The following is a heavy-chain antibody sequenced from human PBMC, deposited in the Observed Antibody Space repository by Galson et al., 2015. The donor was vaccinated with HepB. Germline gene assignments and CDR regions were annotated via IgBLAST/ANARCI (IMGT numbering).Heavy chain of an antibody. V-gene: IGHV3-74*01. CDR3: ARRQCIGASCHLDS. J-gene: IGHJ4*02. D-gene: IGHD4/OR15-4a*01. Sequence: SLRLSCAASGFTFNNYWMHWVRQAPGKGLVWVSRIDNDGTGTDYGDSVKGRFTIPRDNAKNTLYLVMSSLRADDTAVYFCARRQCIGASCHLDSWGQGTLVTVSS. CDR1: GFTFNNYW. CDR2: IDNDGTGT.